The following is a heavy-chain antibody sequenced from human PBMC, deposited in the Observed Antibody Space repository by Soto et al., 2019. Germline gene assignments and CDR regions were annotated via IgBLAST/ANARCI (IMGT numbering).Heavy chain of an antibody. CDR3: ARDPYYDSSGYLASYGMDV. CDR2: IYSGGST. D-gene: IGHD3-22*01. V-gene: IGHV3-53*04. CDR1: GFTVSSNY. J-gene: IGHJ6*02. Sequence: EVQLVESGGGLVQPGGSLRLSCAASGFTVSSNYMSWVRQAPGKGLEWVSVIYSGGSTYYADSVKGRFTISRHNSKNTLYLQMNSLRAEDTAVYYCARDPYYDSSGYLASYGMDVWGQGTTVTVSS.